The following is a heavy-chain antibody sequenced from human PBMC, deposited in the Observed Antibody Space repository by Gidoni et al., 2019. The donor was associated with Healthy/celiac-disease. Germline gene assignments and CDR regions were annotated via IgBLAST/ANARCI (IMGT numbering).Heavy chain of an antibody. CDR1: GFTFSSYV. Sequence: QVQLLDSGGCVVQPGRSLRLSCASSGFTFSSYVMHWVRQEPGKGLEWVAVISYDGSNKYYADSVKGRLTISRDNSKNTLYLQMNSLRAEDTAVCYCANDLPGIAVAGPDYWGQGTMVTVSS. V-gene: IGHV3-30*18. D-gene: IGHD6-19*01. J-gene: IGHJ4*02. CDR3: ANDLPGIAVAGPDY. CDR2: ISYDGSNK.